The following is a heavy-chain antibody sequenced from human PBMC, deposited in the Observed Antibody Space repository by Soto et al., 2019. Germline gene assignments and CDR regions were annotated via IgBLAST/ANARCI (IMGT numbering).Heavy chain of an antibody. CDR3: AEDGIGVVRSVSAFLLNRSSDL. Sequence: RKGLEWIGEINHSGSTNYNPSLKSRVTISVDTSKNQFSLKLSSVTAADTAFFFQAEDGIGVVRSVSAFLLNRSSDL. V-gene: IGHV4-34*01. CDR2: INHSGST. J-gene: IGHJ2*01. D-gene: IGHD3-22*01.